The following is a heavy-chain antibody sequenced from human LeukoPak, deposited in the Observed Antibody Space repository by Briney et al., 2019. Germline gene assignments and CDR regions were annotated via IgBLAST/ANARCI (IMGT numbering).Heavy chain of an antibody. CDR3: ARESYGLSLNY. J-gene: IGHJ4*02. D-gene: IGHD5-18*01. V-gene: IGHV1-2*06. CDR1: GYTFTGYY. CDR2: INPNSGGT. Sequence: WASVKVSCKASGYTFTGYYMHWVRQAPGRGLEWMGRINPNSGGTNYAQKFQGRVTMTRDTSISTAYMELSRLRSDDTAVYYCARESYGLSLNYWGQGTLVTVSS.